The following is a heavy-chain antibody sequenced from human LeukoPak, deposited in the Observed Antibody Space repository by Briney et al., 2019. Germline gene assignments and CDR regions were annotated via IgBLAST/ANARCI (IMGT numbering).Heavy chain of an antibody. V-gene: IGHV1-69*13. CDR3: ATGLGYCSSTSCPRVAY. Sequence: SVKVSCKASGGTFSSCAISWVRQAPGQGLEWMGGIIPIFGTANYAQKFQGRVTITADESTSTAYMELSSLRSEDTAVYYCATGLGYCSSTSCPRVAYWGQGTLVTVSS. CDR2: IIPIFGTA. D-gene: IGHD2-2*01. J-gene: IGHJ4*02. CDR1: GGTFSSCA.